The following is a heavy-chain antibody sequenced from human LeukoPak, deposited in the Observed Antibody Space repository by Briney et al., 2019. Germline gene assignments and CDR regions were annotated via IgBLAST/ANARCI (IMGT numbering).Heavy chain of an antibody. CDR1: GFTFSSYG. CDR2: IKLDGSEK. J-gene: IGHJ4*02. V-gene: IGHV3-7*03. CDR3: ARDQYDTWSRRGNFDS. D-gene: IGHD3-3*01. Sequence: QPGRSLRLSCAASGFTFSSYGMHWVRQAPGKGLEWVANIKLDGSEKNYVDSVKGRFTISRDNTKNSLYLQMNSLRVEDTAVFYCARDQYDTWSRRGNFDSWGQGTLVIVSS.